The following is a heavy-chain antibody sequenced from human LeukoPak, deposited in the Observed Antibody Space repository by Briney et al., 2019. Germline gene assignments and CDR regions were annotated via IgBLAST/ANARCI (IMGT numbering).Heavy chain of an antibody. J-gene: IGHJ5*02. Sequence: ASVKVSCKASGYTFTNYAMHWVRQAPGQRLEWMGWINAGNDNTKYSQELQGRVTLTRDMSTSTDYLELSSLRSEDTAVYYCARDNSVRDEAWWFNPWGQGTLVTVSS. CDR1: GYTFTNYA. V-gene: IGHV1-3*03. CDR2: INAGNDNT. D-gene: IGHD5-24*01. CDR3: ARDNSVRDEAWWFNP.